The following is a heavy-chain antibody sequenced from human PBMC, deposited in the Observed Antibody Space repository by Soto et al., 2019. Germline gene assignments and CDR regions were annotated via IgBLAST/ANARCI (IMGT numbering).Heavy chain of an antibody. Sequence: GGSLRLSCAASGFTFSSYAMHWVRQAPGKGLEWVAVISYDGSNKYYADSVKGRFTISRDNSKNTLYLQMNSLRAEDTAVYYCPRDPRYSYGLDAFDIWGQGTMVTVSS. V-gene: IGHV3-30-3*01. D-gene: IGHD5-18*01. CDR3: PRDPRYSYGLDAFDI. J-gene: IGHJ3*02. CDR2: ISYDGSNK. CDR1: GFTFSSYA.